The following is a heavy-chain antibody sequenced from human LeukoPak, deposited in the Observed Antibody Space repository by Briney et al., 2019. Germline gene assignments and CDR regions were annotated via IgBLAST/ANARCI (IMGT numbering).Heavy chain of an antibody. CDR2: IYYSGST. CDR3: ARSLGVGEKNYWYFDL. CDR1: GGSISSNSYY. Sequence: SGTLSLTCTVSGGSISSNSYYWGWIRQPPGRGLEWIGSIYYSGSTYYNPSLKSRVTISVDTSKNQFSLKLSSVTAADTAVYYCARSLGVGEKNYWYFDLWGRGTLVTVSS. V-gene: IGHV4-39*01. J-gene: IGHJ2*01. D-gene: IGHD2-8*01.